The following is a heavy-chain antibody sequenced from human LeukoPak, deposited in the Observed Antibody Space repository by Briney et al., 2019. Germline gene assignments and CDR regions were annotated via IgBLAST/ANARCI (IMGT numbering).Heavy chain of an antibody. D-gene: IGHD3-22*01. J-gene: IGHJ4*02. CDR2: ISGSGSST. V-gene: IGHV3-23*01. Sequence: PGGSLRLSCAASGFTFTSYAMSWVRQAPGKGLEWVSAISGSGSSTYYADSVKGRFTISRDNSKNTLYLQMNSLRAEDTAVYYRAKVSHYYYDSSGYRYPSFDYWGQGTLVTVSS. CDR1: GFTFTSYA. CDR3: AKVSHYYYDSSGYRYPSFDY.